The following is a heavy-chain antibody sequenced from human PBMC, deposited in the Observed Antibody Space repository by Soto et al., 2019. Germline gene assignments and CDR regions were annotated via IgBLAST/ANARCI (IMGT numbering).Heavy chain of an antibody. Sequence: SETLSLTCTVSGGSIGSYYWSWIRQPPGKGLEWIGYIYYSGTTNYDPSLKSRVTISVDTSKNQFSLKLSSVTAADTAVYYCARSDGSWFDPWGQGTLVTVSS. V-gene: IGHV4-59*08. CDR3: ARSDGSWFDP. J-gene: IGHJ5*02. D-gene: IGHD1-1*01. CDR2: IYYSGTT. CDR1: GGSIGSYY.